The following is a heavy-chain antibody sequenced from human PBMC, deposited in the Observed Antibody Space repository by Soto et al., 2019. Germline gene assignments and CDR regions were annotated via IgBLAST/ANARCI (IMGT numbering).Heavy chain of an antibody. J-gene: IGHJ5*02. Sequence: QVQLQESGPGLVKPSQTLSLTCTVSGGSISSGDYYWSWIRQPPGKGLEWIGYIYYSGSTYYNPSLKRRVTISVDTSKNQFSLKLSSVTAADTAVYYCARGLTIFGVVIRPAGWFDPWGQGTLVTVSS. D-gene: IGHD3-3*01. V-gene: IGHV4-30-4*01. CDR2: IYYSGST. CDR1: GGSISSGDYY. CDR3: ARGLTIFGVVIRPAGWFDP.